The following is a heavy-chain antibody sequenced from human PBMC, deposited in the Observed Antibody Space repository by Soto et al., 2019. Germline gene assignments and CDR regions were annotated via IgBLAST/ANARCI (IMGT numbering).Heavy chain of an antibody. CDR3: ARQGFGNYVVDY. Sequence: PGESLKISCTGSGYSFSSYWIGWVRQLPGKGLEWMGMIYPANSDTRYSPSFQGQVTISVDKSISTAYLQWSSLKASDTAMYYCARQGFGNYVVDYWGQGALVTVSS. CDR2: IYPANSDT. D-gene: IGHD4-4*01. J-gene: IGHJ4*02. CDR1: GYSFSSYW. V-gene: IGHV5-51*01.